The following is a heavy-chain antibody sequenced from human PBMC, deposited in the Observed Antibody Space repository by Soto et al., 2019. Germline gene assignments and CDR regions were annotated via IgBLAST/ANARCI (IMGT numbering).Heavy chain of an antibody. CDR2: IYWDNDQ. Sequence: QITLKESGPTLVKPTQTLTLTCAFSGFSLTTRGVGVGWIRQPPGKALEWLALIYWDNDQRYSPSLKSRVTITKDTSKNQVVLTMTNVDPVDTATYYCAHALDPITFYYGSGTFDYWGQGTLVTVSS. CDR3: AHALDPITFYYGSGTFDY. J-gene: IGHJ4*02. D-gene: IGHD3-10*01. V-gene: IGHV2-5*02. CDR1: GFSLTTRGVG.